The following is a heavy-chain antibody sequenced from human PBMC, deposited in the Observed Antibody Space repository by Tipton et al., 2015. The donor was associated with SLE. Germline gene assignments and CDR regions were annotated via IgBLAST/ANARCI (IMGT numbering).Heavy chain of an antibody. CDR2: INPSGGSA. Sequence: QSGPEVKKPGASVKISCKASGYIFTSFYLHWVRQAPGQGPEWMGIINPSGGSAHSAQKFKGRLTVTRDTSTSTVYMELSSLRSEDTAIYYCARAQYAPGWFDTWGQGTLVTVSS. J-gene: IGHJ5*02. CDR1: GYIFTSFY. CDR3: ARAQYAPGWFDT. V-gene: IGHV1-46*01. D-gene: IGHD2-2*01.